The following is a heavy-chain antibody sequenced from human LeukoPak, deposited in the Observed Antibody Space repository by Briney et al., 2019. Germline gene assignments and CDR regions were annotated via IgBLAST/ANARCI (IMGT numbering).Heavy chain of an antibody. J-gene: IGHJ4*02. D-gene: IGHD6-19*01. CDR3: AKDSGSAWYAFDY. Sequence: GGSLRLSCTASGFTFSSYGMHWVRPAPGKGLEWVAVISYDGSNKYYADSVKGRFTISRDNSKNTLYLQMNSLRAEDTALYYCAKDSGSAWYAFDYWGQGTLVTVSS. CDR2: ISYDGSNK. CDR1: GFTFSSYG. V-gene: IGHV3-30*18.